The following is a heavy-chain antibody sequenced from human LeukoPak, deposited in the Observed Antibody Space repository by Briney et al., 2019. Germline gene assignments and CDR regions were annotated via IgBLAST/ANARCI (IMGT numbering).Heavy chain of an antibody. J-gene: IGHJ4*02. V-gene: IGHV3-21*04. CDR2: ISSSSSYI. CDR1: GFTFSSYS. D-gene: IGHD6-13*01. CDR3: ARMLAAAGSGY. Sequence: GGSLRLSCAASGFTFSSYSMNWVRQAPGKGLEWVSSISSSSSYIYYADSVKGRFTISRDNAKNSLYLQMNSLRAEDTAVYYCARMLAAAGSGYWGQGTLVTVSS.